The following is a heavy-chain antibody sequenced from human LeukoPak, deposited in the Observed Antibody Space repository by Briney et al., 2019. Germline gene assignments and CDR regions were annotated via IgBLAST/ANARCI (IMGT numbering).Heavy chain of an antibody. CDR2: IYTSGST. Sequence: SEPLSLTCTVSGGSISSYYWCWIRQPAGKGLEWIGRIYTSGSTNYNPSLKSRVTMSVDTSKNQFSLKLSSVTAADTAVYYCARDAYYYDSSGSWFDYWGQGTLVTVSS. J-gene: IGHJ4*02. CDR3: ARDAYYYDSSGSWFDY. V-gene: IGHV4-4*07. CDR1: GGSISSYY. D-gene: IGHD3-22*01.